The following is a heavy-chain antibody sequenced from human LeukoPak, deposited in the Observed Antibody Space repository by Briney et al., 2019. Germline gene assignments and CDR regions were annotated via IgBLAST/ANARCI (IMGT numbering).Heavy chain of an antibody. CDR3: AKDSGIVVVVAAAGWFDP. Sequence: PGGSLRLSCAASGFTFSSYGMHWVRQAPGKGLEWVAVISYDGSNKYYADSVKGRFTISRDNSKNTLYLQMNSLRAEDTAVYYCAKDSGIVVVVAAAGWFDPWGQGTLVTVSS. CDR1: GFTFSSYG. D-gene: IGHD2-15*01. CDR2: ISYDGSNK. J-gene: IGHJ5*02. V-gene: IGHV3-30*18.